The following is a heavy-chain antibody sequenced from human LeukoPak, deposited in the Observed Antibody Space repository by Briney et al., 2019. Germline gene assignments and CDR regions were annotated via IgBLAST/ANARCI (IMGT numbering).Heavy chain of an antibody. D-gene: IGHD3-22*01. J-gene: IGHJ4*02. CDR1: GYTFTAYY. V-gene: IGHV1-2*02. CDR3: AREYYFDNSGYYGVGDY. Sequence: SVQVSCKASGYTFTAYYIHWVRQAPGQGLEWMGWFNPNSGGTNYAQEYQGRVTMTRDTSISTAYMELSRLRSDDTAVYYCAREYYFDNSGYYGVGDYWGQGTLDSVSS. CDR2: FNPNSGGT.